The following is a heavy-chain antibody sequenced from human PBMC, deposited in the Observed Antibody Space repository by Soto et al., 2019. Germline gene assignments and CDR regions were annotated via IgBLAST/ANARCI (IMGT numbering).Heavy chain of an antibody. CDR3: ARETTGRTSMDV. CDR2: MNPKSGNT. J-gene: IGHJ6*02. V-gene: IGHV1-8*01. D-gene: IGHD1-1*01. CDR1: GYTFTSYA. Sequence: QVQLVQSGAEVKKPGASVKVSCKASGYTFTSYAINWLRQATGQGLGWMGWMNPKSGNTGYAQKYQGRVTITRNTSISTSYKELGSLRSDDTAVYYCARETTGRTSMDVWGQGTTVAASS.